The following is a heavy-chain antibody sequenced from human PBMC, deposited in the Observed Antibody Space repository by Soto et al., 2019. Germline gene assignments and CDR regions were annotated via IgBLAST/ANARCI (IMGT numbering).Heavy chain of an antibody. D-gene: IGHD3-10*01. Sequence: SLKLSCASSGFVFNMYGMHLVLQVPGEGPEWVTRINDDGTRTDYADSAKGRFTISRGNAKDILYLQMNALRVDDTAVYYCIRGPRPSSVGTGAFWGQGTLVTVSS. V-gene: IGHV3-74*01. J-gene: IGHJ4*02. CDR2: INDDGTRT. CDR3: IRGPRPSSVGTGAF. CDR1: GFVFNMYG.